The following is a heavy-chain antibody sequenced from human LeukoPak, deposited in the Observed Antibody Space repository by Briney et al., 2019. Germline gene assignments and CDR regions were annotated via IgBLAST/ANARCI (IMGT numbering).Heavy chain of an antibody. CDR1: GFTFSSYS. CDR3: AVRGEIVVVPAAENWFDP. Sequence: GGSLRLSCAASGFTFSSYSMNWVRQAPGKGLEWVSSIGSSSSYIYYADSVKGRFTISRDNAKNSLYLQMNSLRAEDTAVYYCAVRGEIVVVPAAENWFDPWGQGTLVTVSS. V-gene: IGHV3-21*01. J-gene: IGHJ5*02. CDR2: IGSSSSYI. D-gene: IGHD2-2*01.